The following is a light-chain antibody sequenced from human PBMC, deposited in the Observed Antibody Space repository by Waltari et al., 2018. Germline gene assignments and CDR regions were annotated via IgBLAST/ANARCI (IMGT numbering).Light chain of an antibody. CDR3: CSYAGIYTYV. CDR2: DVT. V-gene: IGLV2-11*01. Sequence: QSALTQPRSVSGSPGQSVTISCTGTSRDVGAYNFVSWYQHHPGKAPKLLLYDVTKRPSGFPARFPGSNSANTASLTISGLQAEDDADYFCCSYAGIYTYVFGTVTTVTVL. CDR1: SRDVGAYNF. J-gene: IGLJ1*01.